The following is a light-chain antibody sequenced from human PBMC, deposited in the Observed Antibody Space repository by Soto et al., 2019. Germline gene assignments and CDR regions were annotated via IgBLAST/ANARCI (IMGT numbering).Light chain of an antibody. V-gene: IGLV2-11*01. J-gene: IGLJ2*01. CDR2: DVS. CDR3: CSYAGSYTV. Sequence: QSALTQPRSVSGSPGQSVTISFTGTSSDVGGYNYVSWYQQHPGKAPKLMIYDVSKRPSGVPDRFSGSKSGNTASLTISGLQAEDEADYYCCSYAGSYTVFGGGTKLTVL. CDR1: SSDVGGYNY.